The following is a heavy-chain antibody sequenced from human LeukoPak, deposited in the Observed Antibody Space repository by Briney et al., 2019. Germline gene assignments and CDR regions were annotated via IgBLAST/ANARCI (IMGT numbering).Heavy chain of an antibody. Sequence: GSLRLSCAASGFTFSSYAMSWVRQAPGKGPEWIGSIYYSGSTYYNPSLKSRVTISVDTSKNQFSLKLSSVTAADTAVYYCARHSDIEFFDPWGQGTLVTVSS. CDR2: IYYSGST. CDR3: ARHSDIEFFDP. J-gene: IGHJ5*02. V-gene: IGHV4-39*01. CDR1: GFTFSSYA. D-gene: IGHD2-15*01.